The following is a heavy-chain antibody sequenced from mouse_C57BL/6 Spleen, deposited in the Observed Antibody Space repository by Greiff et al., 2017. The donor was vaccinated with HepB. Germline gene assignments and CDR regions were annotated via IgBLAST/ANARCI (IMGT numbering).Heavy chain of an antibody. J-gene: IGHJ4*01. Sequence: VQLQQSGPELVKPGASVKISCKASGYAFSSSWMNWVKQRPGKGLEWIGRIYPGDGDTNYNGKFKGKATLTADKSSRTAYMQLSSLTSEDSAVYFCAVDYGSSYDYAMDYWGQGTSVTVSS. CDR2: IYPGDGDT. V-gene: IGHV1-82*01. CDR1: GYAFSSSW. CDR3: AVDYGSSYDYAMDY. D-gene: IGHD1-1*01.